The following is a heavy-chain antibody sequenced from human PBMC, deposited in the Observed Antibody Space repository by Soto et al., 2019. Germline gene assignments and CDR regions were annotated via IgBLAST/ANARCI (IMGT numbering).Heavy chain of an antibody. CDR1: GATLNTFINYG. V-gene: IGHV1-69*13. CDR3: VTGRPLVRGVISPYGDY. Sequence: SVKVSCKASGATLNTFINYGITWVRQAPGQGLEWMGGIIPVFGTPHYAQKFQGRVTIRADESTRTAYMELSSLRSEDTAVYYCVTGRPLVRGVISPYGDYWGQGTLVTVSS. J-gene: IGHJ4*02. D-gene: IGHD3-10*01. CDR2: IIPVFGTP.